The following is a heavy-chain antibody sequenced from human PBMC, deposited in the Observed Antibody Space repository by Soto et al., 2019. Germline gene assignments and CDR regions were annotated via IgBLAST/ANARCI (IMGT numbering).Heavy chain of an antibody. CDR3: AREQYNWKL. CDR1: GVSITNYY. J-gene: IGHJ4*02. V-gene: IGHV4-59*01. Sequence: PSETLSLTCSVSGVSITNYYWTWIRLPPGKGLEWIGYVYHTGNTFYNPSLKSRVTISLDTPKNQVSVSLRSVTAEDTAVYYCAREQYNWKLWGQGTLVTVSS. CDR2: VYHTGNT. D-gene: IGHD1-20*01.